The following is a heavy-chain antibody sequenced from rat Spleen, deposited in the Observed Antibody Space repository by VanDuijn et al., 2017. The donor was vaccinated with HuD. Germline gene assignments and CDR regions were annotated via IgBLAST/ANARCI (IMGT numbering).Heavy chain of an antibody. Sequence: EVQLVVSDGGLGQLGRSLKLSCAASGFTFSDYYIDWVRQAPTKGLDRVATISYDGSNTYYPDSAKGRFTISRDNSKRTLYLQINSLRSEETATYYCARENYYSGDYWGQGVRVTVSS. V-gene: IGHV5-29*01. CDR1: GFTFSDYY. D-gene: IGHD1-1*01. J-gene: IGHJ2*01. CDR2: ISYDGSNT. CDR3: ARENYYSGDY.